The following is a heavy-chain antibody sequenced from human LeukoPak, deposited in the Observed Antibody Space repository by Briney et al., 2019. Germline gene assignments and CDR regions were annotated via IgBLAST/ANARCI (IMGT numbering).Heavy chain of an antibody. CDR2: ISYDGSNK. D-gene: IGHD5-18*01. V-gene: IGHV3-30-3*01. Sequence: GRSLRLSCAASGFTFSSYAMHWVRQAPGKGLEWVAVISYDGSNKYYADSVKGRFTISRDNSKNTLYLQMNSLRAEDTAVYYCASAAVDTAMVRYDYWGQGTLVTVSS. CDR1: GFTFSSYA. J-gene: IGHJ4*02. CDR3: ASAAVDTAMVRYDY.